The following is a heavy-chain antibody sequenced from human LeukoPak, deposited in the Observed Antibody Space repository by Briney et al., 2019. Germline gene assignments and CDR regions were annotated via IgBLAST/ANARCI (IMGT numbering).Heavy chain of an antibody. Sequence: SQTLSLTCTVSGGSISSGGYYWSWIRQHPGKGLEWIGYIYYSGSTYYNPSLKSRVTIPVDTSKNQFSLKLSSVTAADTAVYYCARETRGYSYGRFDYWGQGTLVTVSS. V-gene: IGHV4-31*03. CDR3: ARETRGYSYGRFDY. CDR2: IYYSGST. J-gene: IGHJ4*02. CDR1: GGSISSGGYY. D-gene: IGHD5-18*01.